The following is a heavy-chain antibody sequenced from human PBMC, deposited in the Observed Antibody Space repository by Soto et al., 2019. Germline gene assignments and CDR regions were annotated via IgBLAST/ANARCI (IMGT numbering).Heavy chain of an antibody. CDR1: GGTFSSYP. D-gene: IGHD2-15*01. CDR3: ARIGTSVGGY. Sequence: QVQLVQSGPEVTMPGASVKVSCKTFGGTFSSYPISWVRQAPGEGLEWMGAITPIFGTTDYAQNFQGRLTITADESTSTAYMELTSLRSEDTATYFCARIGTSVGGYWGQGTLVTVSS. V-gene: IGHV1-69*13. J-gene: IGHJ4*02. CDR2: ITPIFGTT.